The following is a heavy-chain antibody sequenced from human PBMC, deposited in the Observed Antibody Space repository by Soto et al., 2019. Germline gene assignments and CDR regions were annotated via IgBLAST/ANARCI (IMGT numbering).Heavy chain of an antibody. CDR3: ARDKAYGLDV. CDR1: EFAFNTYW. Sequence: EVQLVESGGGLVQPGGALRLSCAASEFAFNTYWMHWVRQVPGQGLEWVSRINGDGITRTYADSVKGRFTISSDNAENILYLQMNSLRAEDTAVYYCARDKAYGLDVWGQGTTVTVSS. CDR2: INGDGITR. J-gene: IGHJ6*02. V-gene: IGHV3-74*01.